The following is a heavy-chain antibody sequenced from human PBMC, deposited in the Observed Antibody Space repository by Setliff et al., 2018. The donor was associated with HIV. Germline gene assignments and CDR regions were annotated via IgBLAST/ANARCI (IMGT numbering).Heavy chain of an antibody. CDR2: LYYSGST. CDR1: GGSVSSTTYF. CDR3: ARLGDNSDWRSNYFFYYMDV. Sequence: SETLSLTCTVSGGSVSSTTYFWGWIRQAPGKGPQWIGSLYYSGSTYYNPSLKSRVTISLDTSKNQFSLKLSSVTAADSAVYYCARLGDNSDWRSNYFFYYMDVWGKGVTVTVSS. D-gene: IGHD3-22*01. V-gene: IGHV4-39*01. J-gene: IGHJ6*03.